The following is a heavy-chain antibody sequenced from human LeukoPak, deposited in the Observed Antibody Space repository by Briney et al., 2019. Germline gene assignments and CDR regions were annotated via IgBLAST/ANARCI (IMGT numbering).Heavy chain of an antibody. D-gene: IGHD2-2*01. V-gene: IGHV4-34*01. J-gene: IGHJ4*03. CDR2: IEHLRRT. CDR1: DESLIGYN. Sequence: SETLSLTCAVYDESLIGYNWNWIPEPPGKGLVRIWEIEHLRRTNYNPSLKSRVGVSIDTSKNQFSLKMTSVTAADTAVYFCARPQHCSATTCSGPLRYWGQGNLVLVSS. CDR3: ARPQHCSATTCSGPLRY.